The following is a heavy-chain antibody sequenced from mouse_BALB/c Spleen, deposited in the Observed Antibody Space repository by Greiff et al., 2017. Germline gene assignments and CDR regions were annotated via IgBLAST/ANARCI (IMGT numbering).Heavy chain of an antibody. CDR3: ARSGITTGFDY. D-gene: IGHD2-4*01. J-gene: IGHJ2*01. V-gene: IGHV5-17*02. Sequence: EVQGVESGGGLVQPGGSRKLSCAASGFTFSSFGMHWVRQAPEKGLEWVAYISSGSSTIYYADTVKGRFTISRDNPKNTLFLQMTSLRSEDTAMYYCARSGITTGFDYWGQGTTLTVSS. CDR2: ISSGSSTI. CDR1: GFTFSSFG.